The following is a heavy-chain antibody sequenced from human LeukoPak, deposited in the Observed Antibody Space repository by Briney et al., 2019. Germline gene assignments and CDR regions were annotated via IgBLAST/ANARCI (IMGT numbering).Heavy chain of an antibody. CDR2: ISYDGSNK. D-gene: IGHD3-22*01. J-gene: IGHJ4*02. CDR1: GFTFSSYA. Sequence: PGGSLRLSCAASGFTFSSYAMHWVRQAPGKGLEWVAVISYDGSNKYYADSVKGRFTTSRGNSKNTLYLQMNSLRAEDTAVYYCARGSGYPYYFDYWGQGTLVTVSS. V-gene: IGHV3-30*04. CDR3: ARGSGYPYYFDY.